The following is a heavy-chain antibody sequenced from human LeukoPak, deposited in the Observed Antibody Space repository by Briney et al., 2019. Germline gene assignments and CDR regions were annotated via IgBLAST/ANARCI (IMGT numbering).Heavy chain of an antibody. CDR3: AKDAEHIVVVTAIWYYFDY. D-gene: IGHD2-21*02. CDR1: GSTFSSYG. Sequence: PGGSLRLSCAAAGSTFSSYGMHCVRQAPGKGLEWVAVISYDGSNKYYAYSVKGRFTISRDNSKNTLYLQMNSLRAEATAVYYCAKDAEHIVVVTAIWYYFDYWGQGTLVTVSS. CDR2: ISYDGSNK. J-gene: IGHJ4*02. V-gene: IGHV3-30*18.